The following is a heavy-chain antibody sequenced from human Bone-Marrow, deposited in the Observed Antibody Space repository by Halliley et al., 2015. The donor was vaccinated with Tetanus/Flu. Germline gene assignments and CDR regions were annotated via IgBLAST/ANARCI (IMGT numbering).Heavy chain of an antibody. V-gene: IGHV4-39*07. D-gene: IGHD2-15*01. CDR2: IHYSGST. CDR3: ARVMVVSEFETKYYFDY. CDR1: GGSISNDRYF. Sequence: TLSLTCTVSGGSISNDRYFWAWVRQPPGKGLKWIGSIHYSGSTYYNPSLKSRVTIPLDKSRSQFSLKLRSVTAADTAMYYCARVMVVSEFETKYYFDYWGQGTLVTVSS. J-gene: IGHJ4*02.